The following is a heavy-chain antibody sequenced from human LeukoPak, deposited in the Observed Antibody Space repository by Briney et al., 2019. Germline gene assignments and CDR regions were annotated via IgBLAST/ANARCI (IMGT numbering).Heavy chain of an antibody. CDR2: ISSSSSTI. D-gene: IGHD3-10*01. CDR3: ARDQAGSGHYADY. J-gene: IGHJ4*02. Sequence: GGSLRLSCAASGFTFSSYSMNWVHQAPGKGLEWVSYISSSSSTIYYADSVKGRFTISRDNAKNSLYLQMSSLRAEDTAVYYCARDQAGSGHYADYWGQGTLVTVSS. V-gene: IGHV3-48*01. CDR1: GFTFSSYS.